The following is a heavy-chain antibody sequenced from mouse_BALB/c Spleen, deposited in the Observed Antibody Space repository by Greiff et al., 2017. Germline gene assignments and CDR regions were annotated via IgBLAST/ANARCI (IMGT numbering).Heavy chain of an antibody. J-gene: IGHJ2*01. Sequence: VQRQESAAELARPGASVKMSCKASGYTFTSYTMHWVNQRPGQGLEWIGYINPSSGYTEYNQKFKDKTTLTADKSSSTAYMQLSSLTSEDSAVYYCARDRLITTAGYWGQGTTLTVSS. CDR2: INPSSGYT. CDR1: GYTFTSYT. D-gene: IGHD1-2*01. V-gene: IGHV1-4*02. CDR3: ARDRLITTAGY.